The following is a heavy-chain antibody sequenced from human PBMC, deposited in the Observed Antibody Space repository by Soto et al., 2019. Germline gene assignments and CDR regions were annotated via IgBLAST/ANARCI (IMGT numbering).Heavy chain of an antibody. V-gene: IGHV4-59*01. CDR3: GRDRGWSGGSYYYYGMDV. CDR2: IYYSGST. Sequence: PSETLSLTCTVSGGSISSYYWSWIRQPPGKGLEWIGYIYYSGSTNYNPSLKSRVTISVDASKNQFSLKLSSVTAADTAVYYCGRDRGWSGGSYYYYGMDVWGQGTTVTVSS. D-gene: IGHD6-19*01. CDR1: GGSISSYY. J-gene: IGHJ6*02.